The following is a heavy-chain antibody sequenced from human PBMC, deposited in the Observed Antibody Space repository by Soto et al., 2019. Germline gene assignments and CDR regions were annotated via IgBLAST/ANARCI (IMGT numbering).Heavy chain of an antibody. CDR2: FIPVFGRA. V-gene: IGHV1-69*01. CDR3: ENARVGTGCGYNVMDM. J-gene: IGHJ6*04. CDR1: GGTFSSRA. Sequence: QVQLLQPGPEVKKPGTSVKVSCKASGGTFSSRAFSWVRQAPGQGLEWRGGFIPVFGRANYADKYQDRVRVTADESTGTVYMELGSIRPEYTALYFCENARVGTGCGYNVMDMWGEGTAVSASS. D-gene: IGHD2-21*02.